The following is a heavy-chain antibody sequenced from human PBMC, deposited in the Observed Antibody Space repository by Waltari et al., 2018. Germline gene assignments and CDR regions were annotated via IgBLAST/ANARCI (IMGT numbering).Heavy chain of an antibody. CDR3: AKDSYCSCTSCYHYYYYGMDV. Sequence: EVQLVESGGVVVQPGGSLSLPCAASGFTFDDYAMHWVRQAPGKGLAWVSLISWDGGSTYYADSLKGRFTISRDNRKNSLYLQNNSLRGEDTALYYCAKDSYCSCTSCYHYYYYGMDVWGQGTTGTVSS. D-gene: IGHD2-2*01. V-gene: IGHV3-43D*04. J-gene: IGHJ6*02. CDR2: ISWDGGST. CDR1: GFTFDDYA.